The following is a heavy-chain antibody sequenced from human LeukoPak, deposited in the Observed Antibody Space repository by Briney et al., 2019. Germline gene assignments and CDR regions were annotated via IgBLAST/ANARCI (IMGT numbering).Heavy chain of an antibody. V-gene: IGHV3-53*01. CDR3: ARVSFGPASEWFDP. CDR2: FYSGGTT. J-gene: IGHJ5*02. Sequence: GGSLRLTCAASGFNVRSKYMSWVRQAPGKGLECVSVFYSGGTTAYADSVKGRFTVSIDNSNNTLYLQMNSLRAEDTAVYYCARVSFGPASEWFDPWGQGTLVTVSS. D-gene: IGHD3/OR15-3a*01. CDR1: GFNVRSKY.